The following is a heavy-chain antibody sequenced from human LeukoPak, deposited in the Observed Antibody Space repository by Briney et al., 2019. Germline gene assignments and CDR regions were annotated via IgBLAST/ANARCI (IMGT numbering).Heavy chain of an antibody. CDR2: IWYDGSNK. Sequence: GGSLRLSCAASGFTFSTYGMHWVRQAPGKGLEWVAVIWYDGSNKYYADSVKGRFTISRDNSKNTLYLQMNSLRVEDTAVYYCARGTYGSGSYAIIDYWGQGTLVTVSS. D-gene: IGHD3-10*01. CDR1: GFTFSTYG. J-gene: IGHJ4*02. V-gene: IGHV3-33*01. CDR3: ARGTYGSGSYAIIDY.